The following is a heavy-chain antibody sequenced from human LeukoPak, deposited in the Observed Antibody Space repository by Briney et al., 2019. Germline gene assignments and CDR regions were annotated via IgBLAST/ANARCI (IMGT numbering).Heavy chain of an antibody. CDR2: IWYDGSNK. V-gene: IGHV3-33*01. D-gene: IGHD4-17*01. CDR3: ATGDYAPGY. Sequence: PGRSLRLSCAASGFTFSSYGMHWVRQAPGKGLEWVAVIWYDGSNKYYADSEKGRFTISRDNSKSTLYLQMNSLRAEDTAVYYCATGDYAPGYWGQGTLVTVSS. CDR1: GFTFSSYG. J-gene: IGHJ4*02.